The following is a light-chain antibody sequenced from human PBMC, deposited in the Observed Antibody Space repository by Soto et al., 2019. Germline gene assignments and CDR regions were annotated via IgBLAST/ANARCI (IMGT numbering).Light chain of an antibody. CDR3: SSYTSSIVV. CDR2: DVS. V-gene: IGLV2-14*01. Sequence: QSALTQPASVSGSPGQSITISCTGTSSDVGGYNYVSWYQQHPGKAPKLMIYDVSNRPSGVSNRFSGSKSGNTASLTISGLQAEDEPDYYCSSYTSSIVVFGGGTKVTVL. J-gene: IGLJ2*01. CDR1: SSDVGGYNY.